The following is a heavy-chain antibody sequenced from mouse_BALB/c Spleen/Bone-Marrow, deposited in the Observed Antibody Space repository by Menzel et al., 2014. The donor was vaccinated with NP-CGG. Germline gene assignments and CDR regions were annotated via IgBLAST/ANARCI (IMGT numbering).Heavy chain of an antibody. CDR2: IYYSGGS. V-gene: IGHV3-1*02. CDR3: ARHDGYFDY. J-gene: IGHJ2*01. CDR1: GYSITSGYS. D-gene: IGHD2-3*01. Sequence: EVKLVDSGPDLVKPSQSLSLTCTVTGYSITSGYSWHWIRQFPGNKLEWMGFIYYSGGSNYNPSLKSRVSISRDTSKNQFFLQLNSVTSEDAATYYCARHDGYFDYWGQGTTLTVSS.